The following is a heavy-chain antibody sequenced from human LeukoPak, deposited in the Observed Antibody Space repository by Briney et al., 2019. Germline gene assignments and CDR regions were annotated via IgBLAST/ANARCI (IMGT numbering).Heavy chain of an antibody. CDR3: AREGGAAHATWDY. CDR1: GGYIIDGY. D-gene: IGHD4-17*01. J-gene: IGHJ4*02. Sequence: SETLSLTCSVSGGYIIDGYWSWIRQPPGKGLEWIAYIHHTGIANYNPSLKSRVTISVDTSKNQFSLKPSSVTAADTAVYYCAREGGAAHATWDYWGQGTLVTVSS. CDR2: IHHTGIA. V-gene: IGHV4-59*12.